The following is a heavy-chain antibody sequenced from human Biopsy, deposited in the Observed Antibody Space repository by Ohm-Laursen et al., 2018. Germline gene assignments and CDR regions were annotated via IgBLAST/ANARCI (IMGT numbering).Heavy chain of an antibody. CDR3: ATKLTGYFHR. D-gene: IGHD3-9*01. J-gene: IGHJ1*01. V-gene: IGHV1-69*06. Sequence: VASVKVSCNASGYTFPSYGISWVRQAPGQGLEWLGGIIPITRTVKSAQRLEGRLTITADTSTSTATMELRSLRSDDTAVYYCATKLTGYFHRWGQGTLVIVSS. CDR1: GYTFPSYG. CDR2: IIPITRTV.